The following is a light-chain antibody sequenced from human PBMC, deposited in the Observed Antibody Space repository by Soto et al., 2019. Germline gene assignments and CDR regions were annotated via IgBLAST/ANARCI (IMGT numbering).Light chain of an antibody. CDR3: QQYSTSPPWT. Sequence: EIVLTQSPGTLSLSPGERVTLSCRASQSVTNNYLAWYQQNPGQAPRLLIYAASRRAPGIPDRFSGSGSGTEFTLTIIRLEPEEDAAYYCQQYSTSPPWTFGQGTTVDIK. V-gene: IGKV3-20*01. J-gene: IGKJ1*01. CDR1: QSVTNNY. CDR2: AAS.